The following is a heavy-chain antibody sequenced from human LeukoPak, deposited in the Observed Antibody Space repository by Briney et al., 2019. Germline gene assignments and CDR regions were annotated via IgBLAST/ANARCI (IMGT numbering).Heavy chain of an antibody. D-gene: IGHD2-15*01. CDR3: ARGADGVSSNSRGWFDP. J-gene: IGHJ5*02. CDR1: GFTFDDYA. Sequence: GGSLRLSCAASGFTFDDYAMHWVRQAPGKGLEWVSGISWNSGSIGYADSVKGRFTISRDNARNSLYLQMNTLRAEDTAVYSCARGADGVSSNSRGWFDPWGQGTLVTVSS. V-gene: IGHV3-9*01. CDR2: ISWNSGSI.